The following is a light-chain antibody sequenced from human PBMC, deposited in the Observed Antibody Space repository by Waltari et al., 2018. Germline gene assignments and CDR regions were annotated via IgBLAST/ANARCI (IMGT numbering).Light chain of an antibody. CDR1: QSLLHTDGYNY. Sequence: DIVMTQSPLSLPVTPGEPASISCRSSQSLLHTDGYNYLDWYLQKAGQSPQLLIYLASHRASGVPDRFSGSGSGTDFTLKISRVEAEDVGVYYCMQAVQGLSFGGGTKVEI. CDR3: MQAVQGLS. CDR2: LAS. J-gene: IGKJ4*01. V-gene: IGKV2-28*01.